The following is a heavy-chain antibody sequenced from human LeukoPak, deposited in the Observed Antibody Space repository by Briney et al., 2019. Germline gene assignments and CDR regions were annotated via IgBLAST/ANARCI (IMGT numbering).Heavy chain of an antibody. CDR1: GDSISSYY. CDR3: ARAFMIAARRPLDY. V-gene: IGHV4-4*07. Sequence: PSETLSLTCTVSGDSISSYYWNWIRQPAGKGLEWIGRIYTSGTTNYNPSLKSRVTMSVDTSKNQFSLNLSSVTAADTAVYYCARAFMIAARRPLDYWGQGTLVTVSS. D-gene: IGHD6-6*01. J-gene: IGHJ4*02. CDR2: IYTSGTT.